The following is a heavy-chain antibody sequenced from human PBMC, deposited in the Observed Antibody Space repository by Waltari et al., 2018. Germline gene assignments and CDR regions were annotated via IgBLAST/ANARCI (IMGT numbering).Heavy chain of an antibody. J-gene: IGHJ4*02. CDR1: GYSISSDYY. V-gene: IGHV4-38-2*01. CDR2: IYHGGST. Sequence: QVQLQESGPGLVKPSETLSLTCAVSGYSISSDYYWGWIRQPPGKGLEWIGSIYHGGSTYYNPSLKRRVTISVDTSKNQFSLKLSSVTAADTAVYYCARAQRGGYCTGGVCHLDYWGQGTLVTVSS. CDR3: ARAQRGGYCTGGVCHLDY. D-gene: IGHD2-8*02.